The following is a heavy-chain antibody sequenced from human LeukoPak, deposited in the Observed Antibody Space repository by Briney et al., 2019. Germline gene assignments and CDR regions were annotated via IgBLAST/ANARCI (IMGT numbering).Heavy chain of an antibody. CDR1: GYTFTSYD. CDR2: MNPNSGNT. Sequence: ASVKVSCKASGYTFTSYDINWVRQATGQGLEWMGWMNPNSGNTGYAQKFQGRVTMTRNTSISTAYMELSSLRSEDTAVYYCARKRGYSYAYGMDVWGQGTTVTVSS. J-gene: IGHJ6*02. CDR3: ARKRGYSYAYGMDV. V-gene: IGHV1-8*01. D-gene: IGHD5-18*01.